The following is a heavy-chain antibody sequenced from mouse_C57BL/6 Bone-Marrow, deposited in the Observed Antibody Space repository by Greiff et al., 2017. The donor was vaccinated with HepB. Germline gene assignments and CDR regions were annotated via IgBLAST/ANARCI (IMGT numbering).Heavy chain of an antibody. CDR1: GYTFTSYW. Sequence: VQLQQSGAELAKPGASVTLSCKASGYTFTSYWMHWVKQRPGQGLEWIGYINPSSGYTKYNQKFKDKATLTADKSSSTAYMQLSSLTYEDSAGYYCASSYYYGPYAMDYWGQGTSVTVAS. D-gene: IGHD1-1*01. J-gene: IGHJ4*01. CDR3: ASSYYYGPYAMDY. V-gene: IGHV1-7*01. CDR2: INPSSGYT.